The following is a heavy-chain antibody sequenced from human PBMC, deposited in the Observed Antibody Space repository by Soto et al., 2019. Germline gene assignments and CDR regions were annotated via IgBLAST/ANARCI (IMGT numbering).Heavy chain of an antibody. Sequence: SVKVSCKASGGTFSSYAISWVRQAPGQGLEWMGGIIPIFGTANYAQKSQGRVTITADESTSTAYMELSSLRSEDTAVYYCARDPALAYYFDYWGQGTLVTVSS. CDR2: IIPIFGTA. D-gene: IGHD6-13*01. V-gene: IGHV1-69*13. CDR1: GGTFSSYA. J-gene: IGHJ4*02. CDR3: ARDPALAYYFDY.